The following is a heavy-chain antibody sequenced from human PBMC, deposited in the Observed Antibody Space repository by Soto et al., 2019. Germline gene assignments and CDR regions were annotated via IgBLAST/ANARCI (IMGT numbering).Heavy chain of an antibody. D-gene: IGHD5-12*01. CDR3: ERDHVVATNQDYYYEGMDV. V-gene: IGHV3-53*01. CDR2: IYSGGST. J-gene: IGHJ6*02. Sequence: PGGSLRRSCAASGFTVSSNYMSCVRQAPGKGLELVSVIYSGGSTYYADSVKGRFTISRDNSKNTLYLQMKRLRAEDKAVYYGERDHVVATNQDYYYEGMDVLLQGTTVTVS. CDR1: GFTVSSNY.